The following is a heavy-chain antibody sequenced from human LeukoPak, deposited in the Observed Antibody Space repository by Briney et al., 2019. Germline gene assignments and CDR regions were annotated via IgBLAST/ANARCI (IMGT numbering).Heavy chain of an antibody. CDR2: IRNKANSYTT. Sequence: GGSLRLSCAVSGFTFSDHHMDWVRQAPGKGLEWVGRIRNKANSYTTEYAASVKGRFTVSRDDSKNSLYLQLNSLKTEDTAVYYCARDSRYNEYYYYGMDVWGQGTTVTVS. J-gene: IGHJ6*02. D-gene: IGHD2/OR15-2a*01. CDR1: GFTFSDHH. CDR3: ARDSRYNEYYYYGMDV. V-gene: IGHV3-72*01.